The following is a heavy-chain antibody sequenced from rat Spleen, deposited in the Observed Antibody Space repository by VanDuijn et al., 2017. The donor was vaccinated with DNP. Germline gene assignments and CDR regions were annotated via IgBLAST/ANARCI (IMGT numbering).Heavy chain of an antibody. CDR1: GFTFSNYD. J-gene: IGHJ2*01. CDR2: ISPSGGST. V-gene: IGHV5-27*01. D-gene: IGHD5-1*01. Sequence: EVQLVESGGGLVQPGRSLKLSCAASGFTFSNYDMAWVRQAPTKGLEWVASISPSGGSTYYRDSVKGRFTISRDNAKSTLYVQMDSLRSEDTATYYCTAELGGYWGQGVMVTVSS. CDR3: TAELGGY.